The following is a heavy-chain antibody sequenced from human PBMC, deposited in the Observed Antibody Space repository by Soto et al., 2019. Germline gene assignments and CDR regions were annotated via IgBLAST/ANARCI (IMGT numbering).Heavy chain of an antibody. Sequence: ASVKVSCKASGYTFTSYGISWVRQAPGQGLEWMGWISAYNGNTNYAQKLQGRVTMTTDTSTSTAYMELSSLRSEDTAVYYCARAVARGVKTIYYYYGMDVWGQGTTVTVSS. CDR2: ISAYNGNT. CDR1: GYTFTSYG. D-gene: IGHD3-10*01. J-gene: IGHJ6*02. CDR3: ARAVARGVKTIYYYYGMDV. V-gene: IGHV1-18*01.